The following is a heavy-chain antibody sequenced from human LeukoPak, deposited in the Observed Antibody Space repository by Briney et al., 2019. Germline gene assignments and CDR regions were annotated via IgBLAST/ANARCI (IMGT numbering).Heavy chain of an antibody. Sequence: SETLSLTCTVSGASISSYYWSWIRQPPGKGLEWIGYIYYSGSTNYNPSLRSRVTISVDTSKNQFSLRLSSVTAADTAVYYCARHRYYYDSSGYYYQPWGQGTLVTVSS. V-gene: IGHV4-59*01. CDR3: ARHRYYYDSSGYYYQP. J-gene: IGHJ5*02. D-gene: IGHD3-22*01. CDR1: GASISSYY. CDR2: IYYSGST.